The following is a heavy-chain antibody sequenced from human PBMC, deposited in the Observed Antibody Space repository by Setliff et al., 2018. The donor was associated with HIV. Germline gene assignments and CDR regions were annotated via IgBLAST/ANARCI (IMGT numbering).Heavy chain of an antibody. Sequence: SGPTLVNPTQTLTLTCTFSGLSLGTSGVGVGWIRQSPGKALEWLAFIYWNNNEHYSTSLKNRLTVTKDTSKNRVVFTMTNMDPVDTATYYCAYSGRQLRGPYFDFWGQGTQVTVSS. V-gene: IGHV2-5*01. J-gene: IGHJ4*02. CDR2: IYWNNNE. CDR3: AYSGRQLRGPYFDF. CDR1: GLSLGTSGVG. D-gene: IGHD3-10*01.